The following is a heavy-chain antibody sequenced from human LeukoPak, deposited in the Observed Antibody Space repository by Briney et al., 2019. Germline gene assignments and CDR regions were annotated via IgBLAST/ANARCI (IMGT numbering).Heavy chain of an antibody. CDR1: GFTFSNAW. Sequence: HPGGSLRLSCAASGFTFSNAWMSWVRQAPGKGLEWVANIKQDGSEKYYADSVKGRFTISRDNSKNTLYLQMNSLRAEDTAVYYCAKSDIVGFHSSSLRAYFDYWGQGTLVTVSS. CDR2: IKQDGSEK. D-gene: IGHD6-6*01. V-gene: IGHV3-7*01. J-gene: IGHJ4*02. CDR3: AKSDIVGFHSSSLRAYFDY.